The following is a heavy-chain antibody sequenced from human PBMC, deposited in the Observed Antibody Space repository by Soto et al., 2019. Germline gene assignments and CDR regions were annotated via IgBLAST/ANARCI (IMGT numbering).Heavy chain of an antibody. V-gene: IGHV1-18*01. D-gene: IGHD3-16*02. CDR1: GYTLTSYG. Sequence: QIQLVQSGAEVKKPGASVKVSSKASGYTLTSYGISWERQAPGQGLEWMGWISAYNGNTNYAQKLQGRVTMTTDTSTSTAYMELRSLRSDDTAVYYCARDHRLRRLRLGELSSFDYWGQGTLVTVSS. CDR2: ISAYNGNT. J-gene: IGHJ4*02. CDR3: ARDHRLRRLRLGELSSFDY.